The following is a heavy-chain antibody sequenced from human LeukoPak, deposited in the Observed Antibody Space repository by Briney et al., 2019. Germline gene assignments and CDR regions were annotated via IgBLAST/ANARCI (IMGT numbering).Heavy chain of an antibody. D-gene: IGHD3-22*01. CDR2: INPNSGGT. J-gene: IGHJ6*03. Sequence: ASVKVSCKASGYTFTGYYMHWVRQAPGQGLEWMGWINPNSGGTNYAQKFQGRVTMTRDTSTSTAYMELSRLRSDDTAVYYCARMGDYYDSSGYRNYYYYYMDVWGKGTTVTISS. CDR1: GYTFTGYY. CDR3: ARMGDYYDSSGYRNYYYYYMDV. V-gene: IGHV1-2*02.